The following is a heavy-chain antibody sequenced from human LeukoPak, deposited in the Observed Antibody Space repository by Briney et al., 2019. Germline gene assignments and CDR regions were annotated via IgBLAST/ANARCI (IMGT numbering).Heavy chain of an antibody. CDR2: ISYDGSNK. CDR3: AKDRSGPRGYYYYGMDV. V-gene: IGHV3-30-3*01. D-gene: IGHD3-3*01. J-gene: IGHJ6*02. CDR1: GFTFSSYA. Sequence: GGSLRLSCAASGFTFSSYAMHWVRQAPGKGLEWVAVISYDGSNKYYADSVKGRFTISRDNSKNTLYLQMNSLRAEDTAVYYCAKDRSGPRGYYYYGMDVWGQGSTVSVSS.